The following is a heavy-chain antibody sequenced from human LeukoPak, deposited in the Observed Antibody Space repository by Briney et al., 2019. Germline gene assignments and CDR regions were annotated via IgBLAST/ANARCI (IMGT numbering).Heavy chain of an antibody. CDR3: ARDSPSGFQ. Sequence: SETLSLTCTVSGGSFRFYFGHWIGQPPGEGLDWCGEIDNRGSTQYKPSLRTRGIISIDPSGNKLCPKLTSVTAVDTAVYFCARDSPSGFQWGQGMLVTVSS. CDR2: IDNRGST. V-gene: IGHV4-34*01. D-gene: IGHD3-10*01. J-gene: IGHJ4*02. CDR1: GGSFRFYF.